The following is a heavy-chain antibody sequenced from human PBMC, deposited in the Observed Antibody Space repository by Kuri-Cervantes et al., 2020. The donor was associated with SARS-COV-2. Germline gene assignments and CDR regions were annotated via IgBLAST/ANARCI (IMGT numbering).Heavy chain of an antibody. D-gene: IGHD6-6*01. CDR3: ARRNPTSSSSFDC. J-gene: IGHJ4*02. V-gene: IGHV4-39*01. CDR2: IYYSGST. Sequence: SETLSLTCTVSGGSISSSSYYWGWFRHPPGKGLEWIGSIYYSGSTYYNPSLRSRVTISVDTSKNQFSLKLSSVTAADTAVYYCARRNPTSSSSFDCCGLGTLVTVSS. CDR1: GGSISSSSYY.